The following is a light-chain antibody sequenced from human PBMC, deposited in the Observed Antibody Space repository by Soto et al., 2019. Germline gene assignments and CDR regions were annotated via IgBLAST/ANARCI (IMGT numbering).Light chain of an antibody. J-gene: IGKJ2*01. CDR3: QQYGSSFRYT. Sequence: EIVLTQSPGTLSLSPGERATLSCRASQSVNGNYLTWYQQKPGQAPRLLIYGASTRASGTPDRFSGSGSGTVFTLTISRLEPEDFAVYYSQQYGSSFRYTFGQGTKLEIK. V-gene: IGKV3-20*01. CDR2: GAS. CDR1: QSVNGNY.